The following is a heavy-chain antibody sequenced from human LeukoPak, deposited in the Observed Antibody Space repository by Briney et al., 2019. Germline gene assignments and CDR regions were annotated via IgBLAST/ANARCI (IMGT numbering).Heavy chain of an antibody. CDR1: GGTFSSYA. Sequence: SVKVSCKASGGTFSSYAISWVRQAPGQGLEWMGGIIPIFGTANYAQKFQGRVTITADKSTSTAYMELSSLRSEDTAVYYCAKGGAMIGGLPFDYWGQGTLVTVSS. CDR3: AKGGAMIGGLPFDY. D-gene: IGHD3-22*01. V-gene: IGHV1-69*06. CDR2: IIPIFGTA. J-gene: IGHJ4*02.